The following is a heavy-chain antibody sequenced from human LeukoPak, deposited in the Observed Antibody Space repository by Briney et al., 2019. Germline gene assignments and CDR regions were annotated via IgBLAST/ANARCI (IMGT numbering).Heavy chain of an antibody. J-gene: IGHJ6*03. Sequence: ASVKVSCKASGYTFTGYYMHWVRQAPGQGLEWMGWINPNSGGTNYAQKFQGRVTMTRDTSISTAYMELSRLRSDDTAVYYCARALGYSYGYFYMDVWGKGTTVTVSS. V-gene: IGHV1-2*02. CDR1: GYTFTGYY. D-gene: IGHD5-18*01. CDR3: ARALGYSYGYFYMDV. CDR2: INPNSGGT.